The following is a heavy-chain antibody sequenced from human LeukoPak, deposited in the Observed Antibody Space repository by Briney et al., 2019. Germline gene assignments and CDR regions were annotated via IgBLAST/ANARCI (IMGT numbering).Heavy chain of an antibody. CDR2: ITLSVDTT. Sequence: GGSLRLSCAASGFTFSSYAMSWVRQAPGKGLEWGSTITLSVDTTYNADSVRGRFTISRDNSKNTLYLQMNTLRAEDRAVYYCAKDGDGIQFFAYWGQGTLVTVSS. CDR1: GFTFSSYA. CDR3: AKDGDGIQFFAY. J-gene: IGHJ4*02. D-gene: IGHD5-24*01. V-gene: IGHV3-23*01.